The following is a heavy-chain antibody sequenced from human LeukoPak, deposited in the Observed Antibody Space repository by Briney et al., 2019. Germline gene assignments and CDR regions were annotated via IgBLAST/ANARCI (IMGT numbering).Heavy chain of an antibody. Sequence: ASVKVSCKASGYTFTGYYMHWVRQAPGQGLEWMGWINPNSGGTNYAQKFQGWVTMTRDTSISTAYMELSRLRSDDTAVYYCARTTPIDRRRFPHYHHRMDLWGQGTTVTVSS. CDR3: ARTTPIDRRRFPHYHHRMDL. D-gene: IGHD1-26*01. V-gene: IGHV1-2*04. CDR1: GYTFTGYY. J-gene: IGHJ6*02. CDR2: INPNSGGT.